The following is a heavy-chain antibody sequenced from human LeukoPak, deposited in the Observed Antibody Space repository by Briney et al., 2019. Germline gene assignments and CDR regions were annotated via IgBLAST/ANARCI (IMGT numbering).Heavy chain of an antibody. D-gene: IGHD2-2*01. CDR1: GGTFSSYA. Sequence: SVKVSCKASGGTFSSYAISWVRQAPGQGLEWMGRIIPFLGIANYAQKFQGRVTITADKSTSTAYMELSSLRSEDTAVYYCATRTAVAAASSNDYYYGMDVWGQGTTVTVSS. CDR2: IIPFLGIA. CDR3: ATRTAVAAASSNDYYYGMDV. V-gene: IGHV1-69*04. J-gene: IGHJ6*02.